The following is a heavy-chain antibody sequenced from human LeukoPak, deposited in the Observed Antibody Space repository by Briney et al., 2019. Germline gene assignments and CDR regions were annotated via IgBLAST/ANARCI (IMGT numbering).Heavy chain of an antibody. D-gene: IGHD3-22*01. CDR3: ARFDAKYYYDSSGYDY. CDR1: GYTFTSYD. J-gene: IGHJ4*02. Sequence: ASVKVSCKASGYTFTSYDINWVRQATGQGLEWMGWMNPNSGNTGYAQKFQGRVTMTRNTSISTAHMELSSLRSEDTAVYYCARFDAKYYYDSSGYDYWGQGTLVTVSS. CDR2: MNPNSGNT. V-gene: IGHV1-8*01.